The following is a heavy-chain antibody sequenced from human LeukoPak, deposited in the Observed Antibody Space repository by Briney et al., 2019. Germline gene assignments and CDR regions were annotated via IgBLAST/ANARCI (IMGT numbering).Heavy chain of an antibody. CDR3: AKYSGLYPWSAFDI. V-gene: IGHV3-23*01. Sequence: GGSLRLSCAVSGVTFSTYAMGWGREAPGKGVERGSGISGTGDNSDYADSVKGRFTISRDNSKTTLYLQMNSLRAEDTAVYYCAKYSGLYPWSAFDIWGQGTMVTVSS. D-gene: IGHD2-21*01. CDR2: ISGTGDNS. J-gene: IGHJ3*02. CDR1: GVTFSTYA.